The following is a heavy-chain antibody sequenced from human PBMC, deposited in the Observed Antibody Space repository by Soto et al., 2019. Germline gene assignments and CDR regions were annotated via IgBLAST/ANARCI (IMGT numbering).Heavy chain of an antibody. D-gene: IGHD6-13*01. J-gene: IGHJ6*02. V-gene: IGHV3-33*01. CDR1: GFTFSSYG. CDR2: IWYDGSNK. Sequence: QVQLVESGGGVVQPGRSLRLSCAASGFTFSSYGMHWVRQAPGKGLEWVAVIWYDGSNKYYADSVKGRFTISRDNSKNTLYLQMNSLRAEDTAVYYRARDWTLGEDSSSWYTAHYYYYYGMDVWGQGTTVTVSS. CDR3: ARDWTLGEDSSSWYTAHYYYYYGMDV.